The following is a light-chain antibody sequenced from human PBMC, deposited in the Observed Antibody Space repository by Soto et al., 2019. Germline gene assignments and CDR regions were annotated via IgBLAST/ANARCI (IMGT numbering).Light chain of an antibody. CDR3: QQYNNWSWT. Sequence: EIVMTQSPATLSVSPGERATLSFSASQSFSSNLAWYQQKPGQAPRLLIYGASTRATGIPARFSGSGSGTEFTLTISSLQSEDFAVYYCQQYNNWSWTFGQGTKEDIK. CDR1: QSFSSN. V-gene: IGKV3-15*01. CDR2: GAS. J-gene: IGKJ1*01.